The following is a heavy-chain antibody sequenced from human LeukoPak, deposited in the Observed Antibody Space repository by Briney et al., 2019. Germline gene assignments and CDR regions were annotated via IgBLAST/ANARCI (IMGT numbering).Heavy chain of an antibody. CDR1: GFTFSTYG. J-gene: IGHJ4*02. CDR3: AKEYSVRNQFDY. V-gene: IGHV3-23*01. CDR2: ISAGGGNT. D-gene: IGHD1-14*01. Sequence: HPGGSLRLSCAASGFTFSTYGMNWVRQAPGKGLEWVSAISAGGGNTYYADSVKGRFTISRGNSKNTLFLEMNSLRAEDTAVYYCAKEYSVRNQFDYWGQGTLVAVSS.